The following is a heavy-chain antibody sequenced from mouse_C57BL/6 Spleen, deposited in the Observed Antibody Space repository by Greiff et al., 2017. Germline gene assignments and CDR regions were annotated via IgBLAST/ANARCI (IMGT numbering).Heavy chain of an antibody. CDR2: IDPETGGT. CDR3: TRGGGIYYGNPFAY. D-gene: IGHD2-1*01. J-gene: IGHJ3*01. Sequence: QVQLQQPGAELVRPGASVTLSCKASGYTFTDYEMHWVKQTPVHGLEWIGAIDPETGGTAYNQKFKGKAILTADKSSSTAYMELRSLTSEDSAVYYCTRGGGIYYGNPFAYWGQGTLVTVSA. V-gene: IGHV1-15*01. CDR1: GYTFTDYE.